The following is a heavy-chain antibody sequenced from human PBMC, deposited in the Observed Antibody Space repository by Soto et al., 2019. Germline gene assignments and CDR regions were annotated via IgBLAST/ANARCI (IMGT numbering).Heavy chain of an antibody. V-gene: IGHV3-21*01. J-gene: IGHJ5*02. CDR1: GFTFSSYS. CDR3: ARCPTPNWFDP. CDR2: ISSSSSYI. Sequence: GGSLRLSCAASGFTFSSYSMNWVRQAPGKGLEWVSSISSSSSYIYYADSVKGRFTISRDNAKNSLYLQMNSLRAEDTAVYYCARCPTPNWFDPWGQGTLVTVSS.